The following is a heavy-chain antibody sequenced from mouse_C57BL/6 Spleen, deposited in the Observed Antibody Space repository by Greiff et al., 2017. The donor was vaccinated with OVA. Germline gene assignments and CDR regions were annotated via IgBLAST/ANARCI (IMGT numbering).Heavy chain of an antibody. CDR2: IDPSDSET. CDR3: ARRDYDYDYFDY. D-gene: IGHD2-4*01. V-gene: IGHV1-52*01. CDR1: GYTFTSYW. J-gene: IGHJ2*01. Sequence: QQPGAELVRPGSSVKLPCKASGYTFTSYWMHWVKQRPIQGLEWIGNIDPSDSETHYNQKFKDKATLTVDKSSSTAYMQLSSLTSEDSAVYYCARRDYDYDYFDYWGQGTTLTVSS.